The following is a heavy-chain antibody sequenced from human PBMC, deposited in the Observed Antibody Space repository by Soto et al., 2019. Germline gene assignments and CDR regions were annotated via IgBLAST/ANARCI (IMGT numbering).Heavy chain of an antibody. CDR1: GFTCRSYA. J-gene: IGHJ4*02. D-gene: IGHD2-2*01. Sequence: GGSLRLSCAASGFTCRSYATSWVRQAPGKGLEWVSAISGSGGSTYYADSVKGRFTISRDNSKNTLYLQMNSLRAEDTAVYYCAKTVAPKGGYFDYWGQGTLVTVSS. V-gene: IGHV3-23*01. CDR3: AKTVAPKGGYFDY. CDR2: ISGSGGST.